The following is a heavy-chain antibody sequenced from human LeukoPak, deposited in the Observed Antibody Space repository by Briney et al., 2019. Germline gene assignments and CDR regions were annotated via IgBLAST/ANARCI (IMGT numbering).Heavy chain of an antibody. D-gene: IGHD6-19*01. J-gene: IGHJ4*02. CDR1: GYTFTSYY. V-gene: IGHV1-46*01. CDR2: INPSGGST. Sequence: GASVKVSCKASGYTFTSYYIYWIRLAHGQGLEWMGIINPSGGSTSYAQKFQGRVTMTRDTSTSTVYMELSSLRSEDTAVYYCARDSGWYDYWGQGTLVTVSS. CDR3: ARDSGWYDY.